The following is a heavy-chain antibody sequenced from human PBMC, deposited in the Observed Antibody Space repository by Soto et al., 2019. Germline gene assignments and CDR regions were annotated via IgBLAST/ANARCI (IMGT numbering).Heavy chain of an antibody. J-gene: IGHJ4*02. CDR2: IYYSGST. V-gene: IGHV4-59*08. CDR3: AAYDFWSGYYFDY. Sequence: PSETLSLTCTVSGGPISSYYWSWIRQPPGKGLEWIGYIYYSGSTNYNPSLKSRVTISVDTSKNQFSLKLSSVTAADMAVYYCAAYDFWSGYYFDYWGQGTLVTVS. CDR1: GGPISSYY. D-gene: IGHD3-3*01.